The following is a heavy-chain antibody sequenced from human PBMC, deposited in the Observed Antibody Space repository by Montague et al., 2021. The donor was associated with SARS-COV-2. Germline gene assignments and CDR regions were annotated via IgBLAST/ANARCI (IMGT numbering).Heavy chain of an antibody. V-gene: IGHV3-30-3*01. CDR1: GFTFSSYA. D-gene: IGHD5-12*01. CDR2: ISYDGSNK. J-gene: IGHJ6*02. CDR3: ARDFRNIVATYGMDV. Sequence: SLRLSCAASGFTFSSYAMHWVRQAPGKGLEWVAVISYDGSNKYYADSVKGRFTISRDNSKNTLYLQMNSLRAEDTAVYYCARDFRNIVATYGMDVWGQGTQVPGSS.